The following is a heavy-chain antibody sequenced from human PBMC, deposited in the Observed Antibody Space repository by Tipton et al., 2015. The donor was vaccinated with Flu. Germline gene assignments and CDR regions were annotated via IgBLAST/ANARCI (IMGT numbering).Heavy chain of an antibody. Sequence: QLVQSGPEVKKPGASVKVSCKASGYTFTGYYMHWVRQAPGQGLEWMGWINPNSGGTNYAQKFQGRVTMTRDTSISTAYMELSRLRSDDTAVYYCANVYYYDSSGSWWFDPWGQGTLVTVSS. CDR3: ANVYYYDSSGSWWFDP. J-gene: IGHJ5*02. CDR2: INPNSGGT. V-gene: IGHV1-2*02. CDR1: GYTFTGYY. D-gene: IGHD3-22*01.